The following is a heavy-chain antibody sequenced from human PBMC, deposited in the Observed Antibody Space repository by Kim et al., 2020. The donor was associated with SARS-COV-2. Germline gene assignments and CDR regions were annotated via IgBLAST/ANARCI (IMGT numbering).Heavy chain of an antibody. D-gene: IGHD6-19*01. CDR3: AKDNRRVAGTGLAFDI. CDR2: IYSGGSRT. CDR1: GFTLSSYA. J-gene: IGHJ3*02. Sequence: GGSLRLSCAASGFTLSSYAMSWVRQAPGKGLEWASVIYSGGSRTDYADSVKGRFTISRDNSKNTLYLQMNSLRAEDTAVYCCAKDNRRVAGTGLAFDIWGQGTMVTVSS. V-gene: IGHV3-23*03.